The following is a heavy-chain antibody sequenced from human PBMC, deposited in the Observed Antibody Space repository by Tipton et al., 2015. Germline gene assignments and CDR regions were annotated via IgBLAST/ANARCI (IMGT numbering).Heavy chain of an antibody. CDR2: ISNSGSTI. J-gene: IGHJ6*02. V-gene: IGHV3-11*01. CDR1: GFTFSDYY. CDR3: ARGHRPKPHSGYDGEEDV. D-gene: IGHD5-12*01. Sequence: GSLRLSCAASGFTFSDYYMSWIRQAPGKGLEWVSYISNSGSTIYYADSVKGRFTISRDNAKNSLYLQMNSLRAEDTAVYYCARGHRPKPHSGYDGEEDVWGQGTTVTVSS.